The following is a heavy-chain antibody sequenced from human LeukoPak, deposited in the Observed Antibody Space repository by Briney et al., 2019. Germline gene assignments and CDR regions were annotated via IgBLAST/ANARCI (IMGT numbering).Heavy chain of an antibody. CDR2: MSYDGINK. CDR3: ATDSSPDY. J-gene: IGHJ4*02. D-gene: IGHD6-13*01. CDR1: GFTFSSYG. V-gene: IGHV3-30*03. Sequence: GGSLRLSCSGSGFTFSSYGMHWVRQAPGKGLEWVAVMSYDGINKYYADSVKGRFTISRDNSKNTLSLQMNSLRTEDTAVYYCATDSSPDYWGQGTLVTVSS.